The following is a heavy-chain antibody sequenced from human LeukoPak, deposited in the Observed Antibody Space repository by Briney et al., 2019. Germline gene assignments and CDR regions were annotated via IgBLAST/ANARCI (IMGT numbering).Heavy chain of an antibody. CDR2: INHSGST. CDR3: ARGTYYYDSSGYSY. J-gene: IGHJ4*02. CDR1: GGHFSGYY. Sequence: SETLSLPCAVYGGHFSGYYWSWIRPPPGKGLEWIGEINHSGSTNYTPSLKSRVTISVDTAKNQFSLKLSSVTAADTAVYYCARGTYYYDSSGYSYWGQGTLVTVSS. V-gene: IGHV4-34*01. D-gene: IGHD3-22*01.